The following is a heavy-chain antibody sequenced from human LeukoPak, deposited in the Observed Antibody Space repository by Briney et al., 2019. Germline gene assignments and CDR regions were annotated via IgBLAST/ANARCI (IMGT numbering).Heavy chain of an antibody. V-gene: IGHV4-4*09. CDR3: ARSPPAPKEFDY. D-gene: IGHD2-2*01. Sequence: SETLSLTCTVSGGSINSYYWSWIRQSPGKGLEWIGYIFPGGSTNSNPSLKSRVIISVDTSKNQFSLKVSSVTAADTAIYYCARSPPAPKEFDYWGQGTLVTVSS. CDR1: GGSINSYY. CDR2: IFPGGST. J-gene: IGHJ4*02.